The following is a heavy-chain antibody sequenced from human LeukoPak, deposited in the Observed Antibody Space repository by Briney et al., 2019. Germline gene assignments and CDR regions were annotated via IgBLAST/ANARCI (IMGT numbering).Heavy chain of an antibody. CDR1: GGSISSYY. CDR3: ARVRAVPAAIAFDI. Sequence: PSETLSLTCTVSGGSISSYYWSWIRQPPGKGLEWIGYIYYSGSTNYNPSLKSRVTIPVDTSKNQFSLKLSSMTAADTAVYYCARVRAVPAAIAFDIWGQGTMVAVSS. CDR2: IYYSGST. V-gene: IGHV4-59*01. J-gene: IGHJ3*02. D-gene: IGHD2-2*02.